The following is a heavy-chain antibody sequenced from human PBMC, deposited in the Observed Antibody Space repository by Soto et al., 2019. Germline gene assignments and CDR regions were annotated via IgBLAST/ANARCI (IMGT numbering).Heavy chain of an antibody. D-gene: IGHD1-1*01. J-gene: IGHJ6*02. V-gene: IGHV1-69*13. CDR2: IISFSGA. CDR1: GGLVSSYA. CDR3: AGARLQLRGLGSKYYYGLDV. Sequence: AVKVSCKASGGLVSSYAITWVRQAPGQGLEWMGGIISFSGANYAQRFQGRVTITADELTSTVYMELSSLRPEDTAVYYCAGARLQLRGLGSKYYYGLDVWGQGTPVTVSS.